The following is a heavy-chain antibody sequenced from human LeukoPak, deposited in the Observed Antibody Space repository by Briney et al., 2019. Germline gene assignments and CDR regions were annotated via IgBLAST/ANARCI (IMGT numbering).Heavy chain of an antibody. J-gene: IGHJ4*02. V-gene: IGHV1-69*04. Sequence: SVKVSCKASGGTFSSYAISWVRQAPGQGLEWMGRIIPILGIANYAQKFQGRVTITADKSTSTAYMELSSLRSEDTAVYYCARGDAYSYGYAGWGQGTLVNVSS. CDR2: IIPILGIA. CDR3: ARGDAYSYGYAG. CDR1: GGTFSSYA. D-gene: IGHD5-18*01.